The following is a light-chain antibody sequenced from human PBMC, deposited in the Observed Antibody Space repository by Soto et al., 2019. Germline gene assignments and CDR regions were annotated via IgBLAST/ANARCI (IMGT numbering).Light chain of an antibody. J-gene: IGKJ1*01. V-gene: IGKV1-39*01. CDR1: QSMSSY. CDR2: AAS. CDR3: QQNDSTPRT. Sequence: DIQMTQSPSSLSASVGDRVTITFRASQSMSSYLNWYQQKPGKAPKLLIYAASSLQSGVPSRFSGSGSGTDFNLTIISLQREDFATYYCQQNDSTPRTFGQGTKVEIK.